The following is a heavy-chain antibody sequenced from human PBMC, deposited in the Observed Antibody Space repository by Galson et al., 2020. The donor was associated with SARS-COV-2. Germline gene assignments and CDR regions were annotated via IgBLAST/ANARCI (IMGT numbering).Heavy chain of an antibody. V-gene: IGHV1-18*04. CDR1: GYTFTSYG. D-gene: IGHD5-12*01. CDR3: ARDKVATISWVVFYYGMDV. J-gene: IGHJ6*02. CDR2: ISAYNGNT. Sequence: ASVKVSCKASGYTFTSYGISWVRQAPGQGLEWMGWISAYNGNTNYAQKLQGRVTMTTDTSTSTAYMELRSLRSDDTAVYYCARDKVATISWVVFYYGMDVWGQGTTVTVSS.